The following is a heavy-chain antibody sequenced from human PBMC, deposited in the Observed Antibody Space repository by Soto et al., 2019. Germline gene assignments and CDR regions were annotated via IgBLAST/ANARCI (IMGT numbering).Heavy chain of an antibody. J-gene: IGHJ4*02. CDR2: INGDGST. V-gene: IGHV3-74*01. CDR3: ARDSPMVRGVGFDY. CDR1: GFTFRNYW. Sequence: EVQLVESGGGLVQPGGSPRLSCAASGFTFRNYWMHWVRQVPGKGLVWVSRINGDGSTNYADSVKGRFTISSDNAKNTLYLQMNSLRVEDTAVYYCARDSPMVRGVGFDYWGQGTLVTVSS. D-gene: IGHD3-10*01.